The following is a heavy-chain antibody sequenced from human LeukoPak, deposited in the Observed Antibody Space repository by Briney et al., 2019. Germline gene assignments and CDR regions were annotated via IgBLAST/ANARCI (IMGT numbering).Heavy chain of an antibody. CDR1: GFAFSSYA. J-gene: IGHJ6*02. CDR3: ARDALDSSGWFYHGMDV. Sequence: GGSLRLSCAAAGFAFSSYAMSWVRQAPGEGLEWVSAISASGDSTYYADSVKGRFTISRDNSKNTLYLQMNSLRAEDTAVYYCARDALDSSGWFYHGMDVWGQETTVTVSS. D-gene: IGHD6-19*01. CDR2: ISASGDST. V-gene: IGHV3-23*01.